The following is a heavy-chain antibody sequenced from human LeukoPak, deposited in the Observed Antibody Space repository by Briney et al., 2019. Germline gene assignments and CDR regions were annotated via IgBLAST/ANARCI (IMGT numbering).Heavy chain of an antibody. J-gene: IGHJ6*02. CDR2: IDAAGDT. Sequence: LKLSWKTSGLTFSKDDMHWGSQAKGKGLEWVSSIDAAGDTYYPGSVKGPFTISRENAKKSFYLQMNSLRAGDTAVYYCARGSCSSSSCYERLDGLDVWGQGTLVTVSS. CDR1: GLTFSKDD. V-gene: IGHV3-13*01. D-gene: IGHD2-2*01. CDR3: ARGSCSSSSCYERLDGLDV.